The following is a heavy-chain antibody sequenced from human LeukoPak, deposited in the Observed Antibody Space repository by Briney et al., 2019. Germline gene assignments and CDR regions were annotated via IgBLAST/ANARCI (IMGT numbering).Heavy chain of an antibody. CDR1: AGSISSYY. CDR3: ARVPGDYYFDY. V-gene: IGHV4-59*01. D-gene: IGHD7-27*01. J-gene: IGHJ4*02. Sequence: PSETLSLTCTVSAGSISSYYWSWTRQPPGKGREWIGYISYSGSTNYNSSLKSRVTISVDTSKNQFSLKLSSVTAADTAVYYCARVPGDYYFDYWGQGTLVTVSS. CDR2: ISYSGST.